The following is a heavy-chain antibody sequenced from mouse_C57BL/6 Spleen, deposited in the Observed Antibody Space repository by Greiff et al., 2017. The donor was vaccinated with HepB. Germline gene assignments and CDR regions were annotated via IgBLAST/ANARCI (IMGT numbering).Heavy chain of an antibody. V-gene: IGHV1-72*01. J-gene: IGHJ2*01. CDR1: GYTFTSYW. Sequence: LVESGAELVKPGASVKLSCKASGYTFTSYWMHWVKQRPGRGLEWIGRIDPNSGGTKYNEKFKSKATLTVDKPSSTAYMQLSSLTSEDSAVYYCARCYYGSRSYFDYWGQGTTLTVSS. D-gene: IGHD1-1*01. CDR2: IDPNSGGT. CDR3: ARCYYGSRSYFDY.